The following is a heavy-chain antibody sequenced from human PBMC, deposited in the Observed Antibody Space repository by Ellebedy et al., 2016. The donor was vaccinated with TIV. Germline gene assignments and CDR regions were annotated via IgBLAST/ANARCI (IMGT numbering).Heavy chain of an antibody. J-gene: IGHJ4*02. CDR1: GYRFTSHG. CDR2: INGNNDKT. CDR3: ARGDYYEATGFSAHDY. V-gene: IGHV1-18*01. D-gene: IGHD3-22*01. Sequence: ASVKVSXXASGYRFTSHGISWVRQAPGQGLEWVGWINGNNDKTKYAQKYQGRVTMTTDTSTSTAYMEVRGLRFDDAAIYYCARGDYYEATGFSAHDYWGQGTLVTVSS.